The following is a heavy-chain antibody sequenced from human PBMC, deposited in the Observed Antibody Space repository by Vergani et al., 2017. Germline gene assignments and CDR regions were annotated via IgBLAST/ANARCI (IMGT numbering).Heavy chain of an antibody. J-gene: IGHJ6*02. V-gene: IGHV4-34*01. CDR2: INHSGST. CDR3: ARVYKLVRGFGTYYYGMDV. Sequence: QVQLQQWGAGLLKPSETLSLTCAVYGGSFSGYYWSWIRQPPGKGLEWIGEINHSGSTNYNPSLKSRVTISVDTSKNQFSLKLSSVTAADTAVYYCARVYKLVRGFGTYYYGMDVWGQGNPGHRLL. D-gene: IGHD3-10*01. CDR1: GGSFSGYY.